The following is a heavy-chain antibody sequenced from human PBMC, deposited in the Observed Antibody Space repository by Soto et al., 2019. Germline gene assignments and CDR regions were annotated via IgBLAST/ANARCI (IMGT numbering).Heavy chain of an antibody. CDR1: GYTFTSYD. D-gene: IGHD3-16*02. V-gene: IGHV1-8*01. Sequence: ASVKVSCKASGYTFTSYDINWVRQATGQGLEWMGWMNPNSGNTGCAQKFQGRVTMTRNTSISTAYMELSSLRSEDTAVYYCARSAYDYVWGSYRLHFDYRGQGTLVTVSS. CDR2: MNPNSGNT. J-gene: IGHJ4*02. CDR3: ARSAYDYVWGSYRLHFDY.